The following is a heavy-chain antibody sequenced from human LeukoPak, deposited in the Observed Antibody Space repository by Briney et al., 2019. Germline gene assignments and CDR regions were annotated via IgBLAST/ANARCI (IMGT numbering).Heavy chain of an antibody. CDR3: AKTPEQWLVLPFDY. J-gene: IGHJ4*02. CDR1: GFTFSDYY. CDR2: ISSSGSTI. D-gene: IGHD6-19*01. V-gene: IGHV3-11*01. Sequence: PGGSLRLSCAASGFTFSDYYMSWIRQAPGKGLEWVSYISSSGSTIYYADSVKGRFTISRDNSKNTLYLQMNSLRAEDTAVYYCAKTPEQWLVLPFDYWGQGTLVTVSS.